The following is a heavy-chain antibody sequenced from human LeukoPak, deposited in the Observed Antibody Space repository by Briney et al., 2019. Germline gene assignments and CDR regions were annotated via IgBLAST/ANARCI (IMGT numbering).Heavy chain of an antibody. D-gene: IGHD4-11*01. CDR2: ISRNGDNT. V-gene: IGHV3-23*01. J-gene: IGHJ6*02. CDR3: AKDRYSTSVGGYYYGMDV. Sequence: GGSLRLSCAAAGFTFRSYAMNWVRQAPGKGLEWVSGISRNGDNTYYVDSVKGRFTISRDNSKNTLVLQMSSLRAEDTAVYYCAKDRYSTSVGGYYYGMDVWGQGTTVTVSS. CDR1: GFTFRSYA.